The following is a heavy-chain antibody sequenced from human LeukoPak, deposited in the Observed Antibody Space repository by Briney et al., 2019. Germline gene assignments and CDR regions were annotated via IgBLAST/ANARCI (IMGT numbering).Heavy chain of an antibody. CDR1: GFTFSSYA. D-gene: IGHD3-10*01. Sequence: PGGSLRLSCAASGFTFSSYAMSWVRQAPGKGLEWVSAISGSGGSTYYADSVKVRFTISRDNSKNTLYLQMNSLRAEDTAVYYCANSRVRGVPHYYYYYMDVWGKGTTVTISS. CDR2: ISGSGGST. V-gene: IGHV3-23*01. J-gene: IGHJ6*03. CDR3: ANSRVRGVPHYYYYYMDV.